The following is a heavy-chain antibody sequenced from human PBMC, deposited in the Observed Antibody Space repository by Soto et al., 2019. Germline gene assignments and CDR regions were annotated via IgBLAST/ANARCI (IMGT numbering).Heavy chain of an antibody. CDR1: GGTFSSYA. J-gene: IGHJ5*02. CDR3: AREMDTATNWFDP. CDR2: IIPIFGTA. V-gene: IGHV1-69*13. D-gene: IGHD5-18*01. Sequence: SVKVSCKASGGTFSSYAISWVRQAPGQGLEWMGGIIPIFGTANYAQKFQGRATITADESTSTAYMELSSLRSEDTAVYYCAREMDTATNWFDPWGQGTLVTVSS.